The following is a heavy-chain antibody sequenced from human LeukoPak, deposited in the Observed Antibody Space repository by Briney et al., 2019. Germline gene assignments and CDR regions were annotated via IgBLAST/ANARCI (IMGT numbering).Heavy chain of an antibody. CDR3: TTRGGGITIFGVVITGGGPFDY. J-gene: IGHJ4*02. D-gene: IGHD3-3*01. V-gene: IGHV3-15*01. Sequence: GGSLRLSCAAPGFTFSNAWMSWVRQAPGKGLEWVGRIKSETDGGTTDYAAPVKGRFTISRDDSKNTLYLQMNSLKTEDTAVYYCTTRGGGITIFGVVITGGGPFDYWGQGTLVTVSS. CDR2: IKSETDGGTT. CDR1: GFTFSNAW.